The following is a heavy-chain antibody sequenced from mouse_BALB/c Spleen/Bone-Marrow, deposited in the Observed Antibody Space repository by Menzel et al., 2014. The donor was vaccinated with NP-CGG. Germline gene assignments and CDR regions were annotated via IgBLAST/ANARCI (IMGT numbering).Heavy chain of an antibody. J-gene: IGHJ1*01. CDR1: GFDFSRYW. D-gene: IGHD1-1*01. CDR3: AGLNYYGNLFV. Sequence: EVQLQQSGGGLVQPVGSLKLSCAASGFDFSRYWMSWVRQAPGKGLDWIGEINPDSSTINYTPSLKDKFIISRDNAKNTLYLQMSKVRSEDTALYYCAGLNYYGNLFVWGAGTTVTVSS. CDR2: INPDSSTI. V-gene: IGHV4-1*02.